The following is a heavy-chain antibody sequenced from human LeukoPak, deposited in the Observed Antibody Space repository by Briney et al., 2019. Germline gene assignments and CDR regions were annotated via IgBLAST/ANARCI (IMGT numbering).Heavy chain of an antibody. CDR3: AKEAGVVVVPAAIVY. V-gene: IGHV3-30*18. CDR1: GFTFSSYG. J-gene: IGHJ4*02. Sequence: SGGSLRLSCAASGFTFSSYGMHWVRQAPGKGLEWVAVISYDGSNQYYADSVKGRFTISRDNSKNTLYLQMNSLRAEDTAIYYCAKEAGVVVVPAAIVYWGQGTLVTVSS. D-gene: IGHD2-2*02. CDR2: ISYDGSNQ.